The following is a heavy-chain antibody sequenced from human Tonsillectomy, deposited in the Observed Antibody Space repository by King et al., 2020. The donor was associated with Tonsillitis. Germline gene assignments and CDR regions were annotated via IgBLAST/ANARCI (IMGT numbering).Heavy chain of an antibody. CDR2: INSDGSTT. D-gene: IGHD3-22*01. J-gene: IGHJ3*02. CDR1: GFTFSSYW. CDR3: ARNDRGYYDSSGSPGGVVFDI. V-gene: IGHV3-74*01. Sequence: VQLVESGGGLVQPGGSLRLSCAASGFTFSSYWVHWVRQAPGKGLVWVSRINSDGSTTSYADSVKGRFTISRDNAKNTLYLQMNSLRAEDTAVYYCARNDRGYYDSSGSPGGVVFDIWGRGAMVTVSS.